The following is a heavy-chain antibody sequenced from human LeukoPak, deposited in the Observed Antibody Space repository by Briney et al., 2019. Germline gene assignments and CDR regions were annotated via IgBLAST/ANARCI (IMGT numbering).Heavy chain of an antibody. CDR3: ARDIAVAGTPGNWFDP. J-gene: IGHJ5*02. CDR2: IYTSGST. V-gene: IGHV4-4*07. D-gene: IGHD6-19*01. CDR1: GRSISIYC. Sequence: PSETLSLTCTLAGRSISIYCWGWIPQPAGKGLEWIGRIYTSGSTNYNPSLKSRVTMSVDTSKNQFSLKLSSVTAADTAVYYCARDIAVAGTPGNWFDPWGQGTLVTVSS.